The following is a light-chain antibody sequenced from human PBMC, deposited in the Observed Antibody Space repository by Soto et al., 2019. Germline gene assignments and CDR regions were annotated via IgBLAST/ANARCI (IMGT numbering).Light chain of an antibody. J-gene: IGLJ1*01. CDR2: NVS. CDR1: SSDVGGYNF. V-gene: IGLV2-14*01. CDR3: SSYASGTTLFV. Sequence: QSVLTQPASVSGSPGQSITVSCTGTSSDVGGYNFVSWYQQHPGKAPKLLIYNVSNRPSGVSNRFSGSKSGNTASLTISDLQAEDEADYYCSSYASGTTLFVFGTGTKVTVL.